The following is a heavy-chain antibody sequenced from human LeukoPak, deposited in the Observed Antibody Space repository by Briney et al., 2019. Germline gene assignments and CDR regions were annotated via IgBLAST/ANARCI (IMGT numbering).Heavy chain of an antibody. CDR1: GFTFSSYA. CDR3: AKAQGYSSGNYFDY. V-gene: IGHV3-30*02. CDR2: IRYDGSNK. D-gene: IGHD6-19*01. J-gene: IGHJ4*02. Sequence: GGSLRLSCAASGFTFSSYAMHWVRQAPGKGLEWVALIRYDGSNKYYADSVKGRFIISRDNSKNTLYLQMNSLRAEDTAVYYCAKAQGYSSGNYFDYWGQGTLVTVSS.